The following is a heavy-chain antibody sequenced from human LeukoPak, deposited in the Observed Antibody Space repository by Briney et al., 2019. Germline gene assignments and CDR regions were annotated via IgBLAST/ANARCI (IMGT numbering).Heavy chain of an antibody. CDR1: GFTFSGYA. Sequence: AGGSLRLSCAASGFTFSGYAMHWVRQPPGKGLEWVSGISWNSGTIDYADSVRGRFTISRDNAKNSLYLQMDSLRVEDTAFYYCAKDNRRHYTSGPNPDSLHWGQGALVTVSS. J-gene: IGHJ4*02. D-gene: IGHD6-19*01. CDR3: AKDNRRHYTSGPNPDSLH. V-gene: IGHV3-9*01. CDR2: ISWNSGTI.